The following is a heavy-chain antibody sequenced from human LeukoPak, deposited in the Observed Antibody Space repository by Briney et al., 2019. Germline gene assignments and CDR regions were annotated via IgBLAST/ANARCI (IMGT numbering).Heavy chain of an antibody. CDR1: GNSVSSNSVT. CDR3: ARATVEMATWGFDY. D-gene: IGHD5-24*01. Sequence: SQTLSLTCAISGNSVSSNSVTWNWIRQSTSRGLEWLGRTYYRSKWYNDYAVSVKSRITINPDTSKNQFSLQLKSVTPEDTAVYYCARATVEMATWGFDYWGQGTLVTVSS. CDR2: TYYRSKWYN. V-gene: IGHV6-1*01. J-gene: IGHJ4*02.